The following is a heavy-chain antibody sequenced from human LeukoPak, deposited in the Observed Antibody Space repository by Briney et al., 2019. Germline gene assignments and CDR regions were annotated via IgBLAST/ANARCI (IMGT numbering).Heavy chain of an antibody. D-gene: IGHD5-12*01. Sequence: SGTLSLTCAVSGGSISSSSYYWGWIRQPPGKGLEWIGSIYYSGSTYYNPSLKSRVTISVDTSKNQFSLKLSSVTAADTAVYYCARDPTQWLRYGYFDYWGQGTLVTVSS. J-gene: IGHJ4*02. V-gene: IGHV4-39*02. CDR2: IYYSGST. CDR1: GGSISSSSYY. CDR3: ARDPTQWLRYGYFDY.